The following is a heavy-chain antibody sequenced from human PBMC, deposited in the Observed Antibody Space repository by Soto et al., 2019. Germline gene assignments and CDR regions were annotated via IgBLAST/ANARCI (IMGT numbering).Heavy chain of an antibody. CDR1: GFTFSSYG. CDR3: AKAPNFWSGYYPRSYRDSYYYYGMDV. Sequence: QVQLVESGGGVVQPGRSLRLSCAASGFTFSSYGMHWVRQAPGKGLEWVAVISYDGSNKYYADSVKGRLNFSIDNSKKTLYLQITSLRAEDTAVYYCAKAPNFWSGYYPRSYRDSYYYYGMDVWGQGTTVTVSS. J-gene: IGHJ6*02. CDR2: ISYDGSNK. D-gene: IGHD3-3*01. V-gene: IGHV3-30*18.